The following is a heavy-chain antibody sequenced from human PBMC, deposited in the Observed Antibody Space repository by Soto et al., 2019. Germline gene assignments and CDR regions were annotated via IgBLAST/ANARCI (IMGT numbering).Heavy chain of an antibody. D-gene: IGHD4-17*01. CDR3: TRVGGYYGDYPNFDY. J-gene: IGHJ4*02. Sequence: PSETLSLTCTVSGSSISPYYWSWIRQPPGRGLEWIGYIYYTGTTKYNPSLRGRATLSLGTSRNQLSLRLSSVTAADTAVYYCTRVGGYYGDYPNFDYWGPGTLVTVSS. CDR2: IYYTGTT. V-gene: IGHV4-59*01. CDR1: GSSISPYY.